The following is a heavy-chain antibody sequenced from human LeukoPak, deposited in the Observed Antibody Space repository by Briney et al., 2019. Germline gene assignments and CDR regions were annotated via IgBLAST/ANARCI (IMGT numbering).Heavy chain of an antibody. V-gene: IGHV4-59*08. CDR1: DDSISDYY. Sequence: PSETLSLTCTVSDDSISDYYRGWIRQPPGKGLEWIGYFYNSGRSNYNPSLKSRVTISLDTSKNQFSLKLSSVTAANTAVYYCARLFPIATAGTWFDPWGQGTLVTVSS. D-gene: IGHD6-13*01. J-gene: IGHJ5*02. CDR2: FYNSGRS. CDR3: ARLFPIATAGTWFDP.